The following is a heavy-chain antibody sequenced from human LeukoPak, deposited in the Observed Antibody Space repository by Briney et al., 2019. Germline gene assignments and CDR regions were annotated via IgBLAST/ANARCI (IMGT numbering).Heavy chain of an antibody. V-gene: IGHV3-23*01. Sequence: PGGSLRLSCAASGFTFSTYAMSWARQAPGKGLEWVSAISSSGGSTYYADSVKGRFTISRDNSKNTLYLQMNSLRAEDTAVYYCAKYCGYSSSWYKLGFDYWGQGTLVTVSS. CDR2: ISSSGGST. J-gene: IGHJ4*02. D-gene: IGHD6-13*01. CDR1: GFTFSTYA. CDR3: AKYCGYSSSWYKLGFDY.